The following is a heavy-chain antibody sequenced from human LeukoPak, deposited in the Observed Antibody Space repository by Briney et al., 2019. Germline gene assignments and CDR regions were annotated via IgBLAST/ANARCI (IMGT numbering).Heavy chain of an antibody. CDR1: GVSITSGNHY. CDR3: ARETGDSSGYYSHYYYYYYMDV. V-gene: IGHV4-61*02. Sequence: SQTLSLTCTVSGVSITSGNHYWSWIRQPAGKGLEWIGRIYTSGSTNYNPSLKSRVTMSVDTSKNQFSLKLSSVTAADTAVYYCARETGDSSGYYSHYYYYYYMDVWGKGTTVTISS. J-gene: IGHJ6*03. CDR2: IYTSGST. D-gene: IGHD3-22*01.